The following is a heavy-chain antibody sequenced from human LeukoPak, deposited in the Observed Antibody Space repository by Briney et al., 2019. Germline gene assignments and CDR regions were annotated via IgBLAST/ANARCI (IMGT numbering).Heavy chain of an antibody. CDR3: ARETGYGHPFDY. V-gene: IGHV3-74*01. D-gene: IGHD5-12*01. J-gene: IGHJ4*02. Sequence: GGSLRLSCAASGFTFSSHGMNWVRQAPGKGLEWVSGINSDGSSTSYADSVKGRFTISRDNAKNTLYLQMNSLRAEDTAVYYCARETGYGHPFDYWGQGTLVTVSS. CDR1: GFTFSSHG. CDR2: INSDGSST.